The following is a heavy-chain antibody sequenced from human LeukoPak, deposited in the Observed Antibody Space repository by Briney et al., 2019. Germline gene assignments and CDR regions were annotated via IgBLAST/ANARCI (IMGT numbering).Heavy chain of an antibody. Sequence: SETLSLTCTVSGYSISSGYYWGWIRQPPGKGLEWIGSIYHSGSTYYNPSLKSRVTISVDTSKNQFSLKLSSVTAADTAVYYCASVVSVYYDSSGYYHAFDIWGQGTMVTVSS. J-gene: IGHJ3*02. D-gene: IGHD3-22*01. CDR3: ASVVSVYYDSSGYYHAFDI. CDR2: IYHSGST. V-gene: IGHV4-38-2*02. CDR1: GYSISSGYY.